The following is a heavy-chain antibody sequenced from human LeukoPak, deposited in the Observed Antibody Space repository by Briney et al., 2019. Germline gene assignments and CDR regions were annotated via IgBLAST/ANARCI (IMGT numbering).Heavy chain of an antibody. CDR3: AKDRSGSYSQGLDY. CDR2: IRYDGSNK. Sequence: HPGGSLSLSFAASGFIFSSSGMHWVRQAPGKGLEWVAFIRYDGSNKYYADSVKGRFTISRDNSKNTLYLQMNSLRAEDTAVYYCAKDRSGSYSQGLDYWGQGTLVTVSS. V-gene: IGHV3-30*02. J-gene: IGHJ4*02. CDR1: GFIFSSSG. D-gene: IGHD1-26*01.